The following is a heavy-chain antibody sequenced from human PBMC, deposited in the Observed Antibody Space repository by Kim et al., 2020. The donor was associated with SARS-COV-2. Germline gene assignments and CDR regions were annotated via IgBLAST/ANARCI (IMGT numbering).Heavy chain of an antibody. Sequence: SETLSLTCTVSGGSMSTYYWSWIRQPPGKGLEWIGYIYDTGNTKYNPSLKSRVTISVDTSKNQFSLMLNSVTAADTAVYYCARETRGYNNVYPVYYGLDVWGQGTTVTVSS. CDR3: ARETRGYNNVYPVYYGLDV. CDR2: IYDTGNT. D-gene: IGHD5-18*01. CDR1: GGSMSTYY. V-gene: IGHV4-59*01. J-gene: IGHJ6*02.